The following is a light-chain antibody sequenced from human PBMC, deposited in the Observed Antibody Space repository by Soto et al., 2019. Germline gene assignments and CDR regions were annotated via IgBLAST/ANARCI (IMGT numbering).Light chain of an antibody. J-gene: IGLJ2*01. CDR2: EVT. CDR1: SSDVGGYHY. V-gene: IGLV2-8*01. CDR3: SSYAGSNNLV. Sequence: QSALTQPPSASGSPGQSVTISCTATSSDVGGYHYVSWYQQHPGKAPKLMIHEVTKRPSGVPDRFSGSKSGNTASLTVSGLQGEDEADYYCSSYAGSNNLVFGGGTKLTVI.